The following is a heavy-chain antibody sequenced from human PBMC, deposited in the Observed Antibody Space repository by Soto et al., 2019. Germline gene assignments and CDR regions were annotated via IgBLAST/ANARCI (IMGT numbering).Heavy chain of an antibody. CDR1: GFTFSNHW. CDR2: IKQDGSAK. CDR3: ASRGGRGRGSCIWFDP. D-gene: IGHD2-15*01. V-gene: IGHV3-7*01. J-gene: IGHJ5*02. Sequence: EMQLVESGGGLGQPGGSLRLSCAASGFTFSNHWMTWVRQAPGKGLEWVANIKQDGSAKYYVDSVKGRFTVSRDNANNSLYLQMSSLRVEDTAVYYCASRGGRGRGSCIWFDPRGQGTLVTVSS.